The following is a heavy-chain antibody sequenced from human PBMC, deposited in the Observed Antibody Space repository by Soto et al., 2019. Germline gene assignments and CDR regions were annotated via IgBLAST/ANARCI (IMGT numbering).Heavy chain of an antibody. D-gene: IGHD5-18*01. J-gene: IGHJ4*02. V-gene: IGHV4-39*01. Sequence: QLQLQESGPGLVKPSEPLSLTCPVSDNSISSSRYYWGWLRQPPGQGLEWIWRIFYRGVTNYNAFFKRRLTISLDMSKSQFPLKLISVSAADTAGYYCARQEGYTACCQGYWGPGTLVTVAS. CDR3: ARQEGYTACCQGY. CDR2: IFYRGVT. CDR1: DNSISSSRYY.